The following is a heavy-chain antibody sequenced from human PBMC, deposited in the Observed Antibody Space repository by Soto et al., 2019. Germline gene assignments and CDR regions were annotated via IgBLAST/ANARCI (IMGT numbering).Heavy chain of an antibody. J-gene: IGHJ6*02. CDR1: GGSISSYY. CDR2: IYYSGST. D-gene: IGHD3-10*01. CDR3: ARMEGFGDRYYYYGMDV. Sequence: SETLSLTCTVSGGSISSYYWSWIRQPPGKGLEWIGYIYYSGSTNYNPSLKSRVTISVDTSKNQFSLKPSSVTAADTAVYYCARMEGFGDRYYYYGMDVWGQGTTVT. V-gene: IGHV4-59*01.